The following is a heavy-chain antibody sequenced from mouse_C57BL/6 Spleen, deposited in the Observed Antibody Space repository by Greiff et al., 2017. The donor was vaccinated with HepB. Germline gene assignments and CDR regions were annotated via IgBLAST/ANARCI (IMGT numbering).Heavy chain of an antibody. V-gene: IGHV1-82*01. D-gene: IGHD1-1*01. J-gene: IGHJ4*01. CDR3: ARKDYGGAMDY. Sequence: SGPELVKPGASVKISCKASGYAFSSSWMNWVKQRPGKGLEWIGRIYPGDGDTNYNGKFKGKATLTADKSSSSAYMQLSSLTSEDSAVYFCARKDYGGAMDYWGQGTSVTVSS. CDR1: GYAFSSSW. CDR2: IYPGDGDT.